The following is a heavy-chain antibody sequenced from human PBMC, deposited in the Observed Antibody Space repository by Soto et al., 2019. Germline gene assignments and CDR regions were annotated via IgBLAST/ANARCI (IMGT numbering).Heavy chain of an antibody. CDR1: GGSVSNYY. Sequence: SETLSLTCAVSGGSVSNYYWSWIRQPPGKGLEWIGYMYHSGSSNYNPSLKRRVTISVDTSKNQVSLEVTSVIAADTAVYYCGRDHVGETNYGFFDYWGQEILVTVSS. D-gene: IGHD3-16*01. V-gene: IGHV4-59*02. CDR2: MYHSGSS. J-gene: IGHJ4*02. CDR3: GRDHVGETNYGFFDY.